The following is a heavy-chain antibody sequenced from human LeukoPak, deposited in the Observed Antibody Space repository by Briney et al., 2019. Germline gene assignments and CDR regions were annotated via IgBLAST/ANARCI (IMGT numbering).Heavy chain of an antibody. CDR1: GFNYSSYT. V-gene: IGHV3-23*01. CDR2: ISASRDIT. J-gene: IGHJ4*02. Sequence: GGSLRLSCAASGFNYSSYTMNWVRQAPGMGLEWLSYISASRDITYYADSVKGRFTISRDNSKNTLYLQMNSLRAEDTAVYYCAKGEYSSSQGDYWGQGTLVTVSS. CDR3: AKGEYSSSQGDY. D-gene: IGHD6-13*01.